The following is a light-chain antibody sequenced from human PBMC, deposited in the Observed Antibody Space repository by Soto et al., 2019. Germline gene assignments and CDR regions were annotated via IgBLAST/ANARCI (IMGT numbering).Light chain of an antibody. J-gene: IGLJ3*02. Sequence: QLVLTQPASVSGSPGQSITISCTGTSSDVGSTFNYVSWYQHHPGKAPRLIMSDVNHRPSGVSDRFSGSKSGNTASLTISGLQAEDEAHYFCSAYSTGSTPVLFGGGTKVTVL. CDR3: SAYSTGSTPVL. CDR2: DVN. CDR1: SSDVGSTFNY. V-gene: IGLV2-14*03.